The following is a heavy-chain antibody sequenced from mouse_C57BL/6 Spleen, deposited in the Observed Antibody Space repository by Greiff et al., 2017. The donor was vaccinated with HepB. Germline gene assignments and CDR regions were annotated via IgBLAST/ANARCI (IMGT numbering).Heavy chain of an antibody. Sequence: QVHVKQSGAELVKPGASVKLSCTASGFTFTSYWMHWVKQRPGQGLEWIGMIHPNSGSTNYNEKFKSKATLTVDKSSSTDYMQLSSLTSEDSEVYYCARSSYGNYRHYFDYWGQGTTLTVSS. CDR2: IHPNSGST. CDR1: GFTFTSYW. V-gene: IGHV1-64*01. D-gene: IGHD2-1*01. J-gene: IGHJ2*01. CDR3: ARSSYGNYRHYFDY.